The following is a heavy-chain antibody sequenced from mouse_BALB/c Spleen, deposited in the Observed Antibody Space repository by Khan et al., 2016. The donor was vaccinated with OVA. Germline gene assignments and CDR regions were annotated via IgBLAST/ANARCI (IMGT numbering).Heavy chain of an antibody. Sequence: EVELVESGAVLLEPGGSLKLSCAASGFTFSSFVMSLVRQTPEKRLEWVATISSAATYTYYPDSVKGRFTISRDNAKNTLYLHMNSLRSDDTAICYCANSNYGWLAYWGQGTLVTVSA. J-gene: IGHJ3*01. CDR2: ISSAATYT. CDR3: ANSNYGWLAY. D-gene: IGHD2-5*01. V-gene: IGHV5-9-1*01. CDR1: GFTFSSFV.